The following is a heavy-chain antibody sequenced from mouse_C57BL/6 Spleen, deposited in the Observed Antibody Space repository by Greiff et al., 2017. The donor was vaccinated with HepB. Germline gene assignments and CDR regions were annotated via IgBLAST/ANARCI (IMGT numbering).Heavy chain of an antibody. CDR1: GYTFTSYW. Sequence: QVQLQQPGAELVKPGASVKLSCKASGYTFTSYWMHWVKQRPGQGLEWIGMIHPNSGSTNYNEKFKSKATLTVDKSSSTAYMQLSSLTSEDSAVYYGAREGLDYGNSWFAYWGQGTLVTVSA. D-gene: IGHD2-1*01. CDR2: IHPNSGST. V-gene: IGHV1-64*01. CDR3: AREGLDYGNSWFAY. J-gene: IGHJ3*01.